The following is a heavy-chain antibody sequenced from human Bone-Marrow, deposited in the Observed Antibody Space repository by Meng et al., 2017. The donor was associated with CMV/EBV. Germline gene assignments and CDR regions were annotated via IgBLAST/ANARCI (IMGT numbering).Heavy chain of an antibody. D-gene: IGHD3-9*01. J-gene: IGHJ6*01. CDR2: ISYDGSNK. CDR3: ASLREGLLRYFDWSRYYYYGMDV. Sequence: GESLKISCAASGFTFSSYSMNWVRQAPGKGLEWVAVISYDGSNKYYADSVKGRFTISRDNSKNTLYLQMNSLRAEDTAVYYCASLREGLLRYFDWSRYYYYGMDVWGQGTTVTGSS. CDR1: GFTFSSYS. V-gene: IGHV3-30*03.